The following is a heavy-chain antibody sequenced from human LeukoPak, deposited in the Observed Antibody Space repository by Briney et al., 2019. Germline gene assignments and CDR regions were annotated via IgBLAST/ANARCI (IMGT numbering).Heavy chain of an antibody. J-gene: IGHJ3*02. D-gene: IGHD5-12*01. CDR1: GYTFNSYG. CDR2: ISAYNGNT. V-gene: IGHV1-18*01. Sequence: ASVKVSCKTSGYTFNSYGVSWVRQAPGQGLEWMGWISAYNGNTNYAQKLQGRVTMTTDTSTSTAYMELRSLRSDDTAVYYCARSHLWMIDAFDIWGQGTMVTVSS. CDR3: ARSHLWMIDAFDI.